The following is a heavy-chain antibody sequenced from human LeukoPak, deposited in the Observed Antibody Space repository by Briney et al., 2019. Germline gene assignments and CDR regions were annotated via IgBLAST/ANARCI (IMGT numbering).Heavy chain of an antibody. Sequence: ASVKVSCKASGGTFSSYAISWVRQAPGQGLEWMGGIIPIFGTANYAQKFQGRVTITADESTSTAYMELSSLRSEDTAVYYCASLGYCSGGSCYSGPDYYFDYWGQGTLVTVSS. CDR3: ASLGYCSGGSCYSGPDYYFDY. J-gene: IGHJ4*02. V-gene: IGHV1-69*13. D-gene: IGHD2-15*01. CDR1: GGTFSSYA. CDR2: IIPIFGTA.